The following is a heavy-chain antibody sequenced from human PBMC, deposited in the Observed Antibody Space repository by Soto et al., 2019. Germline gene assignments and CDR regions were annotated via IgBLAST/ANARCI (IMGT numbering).Heavy chain of an antibody. CDR2: IIRIFHTP. CDR3: VHRRDGYNSAFFDY. CDR1: GGTFSSYA. J-gene: IGHJ4*02. Sequence: QVQLVQSGAEVKKPGSSVKVSCTASGGTFSSYAFSWVRQAPGQGLEWMGGIIRIFHTPTYAQNFQGRVTITADESTSTAYMELISLRSDDTAVYYCVHRRDGYNSAFFDYWGQCTLVTVSS. D-gene: IGHD5-12*01. V-gene: IGHV1-69*01.